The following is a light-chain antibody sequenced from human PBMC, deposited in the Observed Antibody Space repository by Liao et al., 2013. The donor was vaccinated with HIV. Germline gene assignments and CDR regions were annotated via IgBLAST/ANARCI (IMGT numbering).Light chain of an antibody. CDR3: QAWDSSTPV. CDR1: KLGDKY. CDR2: QDT. V-gene: IGLV3-1*01. Sequence: SYELTQPPSVSVSPGQTASVTCFGDKLGDKYVSWIQQKPGQSPVLVIYQDTKRPSGIPERFSGSNSGNTATLTISGTQAMDEADYYCQAWDSSTPVFGTGTKVTVL. J-gene: IGLJ1*01.